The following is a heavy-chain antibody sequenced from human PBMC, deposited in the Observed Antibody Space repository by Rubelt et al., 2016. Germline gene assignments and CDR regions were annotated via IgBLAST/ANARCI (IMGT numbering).Heavy chain of an antibody. V-gene: IGHV1-3*01. CDR3: ARSKDTAMVTDADWYFDL. CDR2: INAGNGNT. D-gene: IGHD5-18*01. CDR1: GYTFTSSA. Sequence: QVQLVQSGAEVKKPGASVKVSCKASGYTFTSSAMHWVRQAPGQRLEWMGWINAGNGNTQYSQKFQGGVTITRDTSASTAYMELSSLRSEDTAVYYCARSKDTAMVTDADWYFDLWGRGTLVTVSS. J-gene: IGHJ2*01.